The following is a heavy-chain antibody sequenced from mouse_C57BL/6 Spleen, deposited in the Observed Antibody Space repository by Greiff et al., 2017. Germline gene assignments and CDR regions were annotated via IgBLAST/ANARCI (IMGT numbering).Heavy chain of an antibody. CDR2: ISSGGSYT. V-gene: IGHV5-6*01. CDR1: GFTFSSYG. J-gene: IGHJ2*01. Sequence: EVNVVESGGDLVKPGGSLKLSCAASGFTFSSYGMSWVRQTPDKRLEWVATISSGGSYTYYPDRVTGRFTISRDNAKNTLYLQMSSLKSEDTAMYYCARHPRGYFDYWGQGTTLTVSS. CDR3: ARHPRGYFDY.